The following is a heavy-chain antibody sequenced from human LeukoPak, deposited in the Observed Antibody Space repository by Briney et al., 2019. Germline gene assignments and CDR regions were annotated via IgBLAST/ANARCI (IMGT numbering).Heavy chain of an antibody. CDR2: IYSGGST. Sequence: GSLRLSCAASGFTVSSNYMSWVRQAPGKGLEWVSVIYSGGSTYYADSVKGRFTISRDNSKNTLYLQMNSLRAEDTAVYYCARSSGSWELYFDYWGQGTLVTVSS. V-gene: IGHV3-66*01. D-gene: IGHD1-26*01. CDR3: ARSSGSWELYFDY. J-gene: IGHJ4*02. CDR1: GFTVSSNY.